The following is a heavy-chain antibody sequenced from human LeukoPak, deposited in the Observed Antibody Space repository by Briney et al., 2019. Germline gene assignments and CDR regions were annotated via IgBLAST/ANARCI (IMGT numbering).Heavy chain of an antibody. CDR2: ISWNSGSI. D-gene: IGHD6-13*01. CDR1: GFTFDDYA. V-gene: IGHV3-9*01. CDR3: AKDIRAAAGHYFDY. J-gene: IGHJ4*02. Sequence: PGGSLRLSCAASGFTFDDYAMHWVRQAPGKGLEWVSGISWNSGSIGYADSVKGRFTISRDNAKNSLYLQMNRLSADDTALYSCAKDIRAAAGHYFDYWRQGTLVTVSS.